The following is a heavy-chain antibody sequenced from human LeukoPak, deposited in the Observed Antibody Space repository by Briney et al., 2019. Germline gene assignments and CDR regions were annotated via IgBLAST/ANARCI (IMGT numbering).Heavy chain of an antibody. CDR3: AREGIVSSPHYGMDV. Sequence: SQTLSLNCTVSGGSISSGGYYWSWIRQHPGKGLEWIGYIYYSGSTYYNPSLKSRVTISVDTSKKQFSLKLSSLTAADTAVYYCAREGIVSSPHYGMDVWGQGTTVTVSS. D-gene: IGHD3-10*01. CDR2: IYYSGST. V-gene: IGHV4-31*03. CDR1: GGSISSGGYY. J-gene: IGHJ6*02.